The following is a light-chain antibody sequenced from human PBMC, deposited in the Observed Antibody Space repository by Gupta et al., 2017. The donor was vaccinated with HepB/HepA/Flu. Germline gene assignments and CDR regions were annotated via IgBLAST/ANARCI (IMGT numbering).Light chain of an antibody. CDR1: SIDVGVYNY. Sequence: QSALTQPASVSGSPGQSITISCTVPSIDVGVYNYVSWYQQYPGKAPQLMIYDVSYRPSGVSNRFSGSKSGNTASLTISGLRPEDEADYYCSSYSSSANWVFGGGTKLTVL. CDR2: DVS. V-gene: IGLV2-14*01. CDR3: SSYSSSANWV. J-gene: IGLJ3*02.